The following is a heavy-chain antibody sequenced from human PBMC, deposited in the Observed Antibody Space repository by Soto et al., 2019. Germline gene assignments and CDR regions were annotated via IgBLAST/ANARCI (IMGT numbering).Heavy chain of an antibody. D-gene: IGHD4-17*01. V-gene: IGHV1-18*01. Sequence: QVQLVQSGAEVKKPGASVKVSCKASGYTFTSYGISWVRQAPGQGLEWMGWISPYKGHTNYAQKLQGRVTMTTDTSTSTACMGLRSLRSDDTAVYYCARTTEGMWSDYWGQGTPVTVSS. CDR2: ISPYKGHT. J-gene: IGHJ4*02. CDR3: ARTTEGMWSDY. CDR1: GYTFTSYG.